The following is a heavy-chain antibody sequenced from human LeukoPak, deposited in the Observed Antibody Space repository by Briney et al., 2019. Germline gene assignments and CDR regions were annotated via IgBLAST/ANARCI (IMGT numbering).Heavy chain of an antibody. CDR2: IRYDGSNK. CDR3: AKGEHYYDSSGYATPDY. D-gene: IGHD3-22*01. Sequence: GGSLRLSCAASVFTFSSYGMHWVRQAPGKGLEWVAFIRYDGSNKYYADSVKGRFTISRDNSKNTLYLQMNSLRAEDTAVYYCAKGEHYYDSSGYATPDYWGQGTLVTVSS. J-gene: IGHJ4*02. CDR1: VFTFSSYG. V-gene: IGHV3-30*02.